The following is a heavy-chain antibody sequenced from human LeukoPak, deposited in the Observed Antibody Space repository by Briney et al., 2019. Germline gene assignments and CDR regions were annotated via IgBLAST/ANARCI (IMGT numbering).Heavy chain of an antibody. V-gene: IGHV3-74*01. CDR3: ARESYALDLRSLDY. CDR1: GFTFSTYW. Sequence: GGSLRLSCAASGFTFSTYWMHWVRQVPGKGLVWVSRMNSDGSSGSYADSVQGRFTISRDNAKDTLYLQMNSLRAEDTGVYYCARESYALDLRSLDYWGQGTLVTVSS. CDR2: MNSDGSSG. D-gene: IGHD1-7*01. J-gene: IGHJ4*02.